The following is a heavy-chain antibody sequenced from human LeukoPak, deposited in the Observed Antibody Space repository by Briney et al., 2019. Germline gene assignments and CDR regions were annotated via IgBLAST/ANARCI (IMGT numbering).Heavy chain of an antibody. CDR2: IYYSGST. CDR1: GGSISSSSYY. J-gene: IGHJ6*02. D-gene: IGHD3-16*02. CDR3: AISLIRYNYYYGMDV. V-gene: IGHV4-39*01. Sequence: SETLSLTCTVSGGSISSSSYYWGWIRQPPGKGLEWIGSIYYSGSTYYNPSLKSRVTISVDTSKNQFSLKLSSVTAADTAVYYCAISLIRYNYYYGMDVWGQGTTVTVSS.